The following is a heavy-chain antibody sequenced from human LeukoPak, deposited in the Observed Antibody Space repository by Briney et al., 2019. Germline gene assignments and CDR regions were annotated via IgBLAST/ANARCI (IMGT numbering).Heavy chain of an antibody. CDR2: ISYDGTK. D-gene: IGHD6-13*01. Sequence: PGGSLRLSCAASGFTFSSYAMHWVRQAPGKGLEWVAFISYDGTKYYADSVKGRFTISRDNAKNTLYLQMNSLRAEDTAVYYCAREVAAAPFDYWGQGTLVTVSS. J-gene: IGHJ4*02. V-gene: IGHV3-30*04. CDR1: GFTFSSYA. CDR3: AREVAAAPFDY.